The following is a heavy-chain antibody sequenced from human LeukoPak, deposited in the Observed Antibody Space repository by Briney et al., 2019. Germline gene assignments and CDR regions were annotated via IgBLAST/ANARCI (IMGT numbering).Heavy chain of an antibody. J-gene: IGHJ5*02. D-gene: IGHD4-11*01. CDR1: GYTFTGYY. CDR3: AGVPRVYSNYYWFDP. CDR2: INPYNGDT. Sequence: ASVKVSFKASGYTFTGYYMHWVRQAPGQGLEWMGWINPYNGDTNYAQKLQGRVTMTRDTSISTAYMELSRLTSDHPAGYYFAGVPRVYSNYYWFDPWGQGTLVTVSS. V-gene: IGHV1-2*02.